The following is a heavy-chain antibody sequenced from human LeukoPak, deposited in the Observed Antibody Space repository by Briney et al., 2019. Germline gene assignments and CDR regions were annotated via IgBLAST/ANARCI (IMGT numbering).Heavy chain of an antibody. CDR3: VRDPFYGSGN. D-gene: IGHD3-10*01. V-gene: IGHV3-11*01. J-gene: IGHJ4*02. CDR1: GFTFSDYY. Sequence: GGSLRLSCAASGFTFSDYYMSWIRQAPGKGLEWISYISHRVSDVQYADSVKGRFTISRDNARNSLYLQMNGLRAEDTAVYYCVRDPFYGSGNWGQGTLVTVSS. CDR2: ISHRVSDV.